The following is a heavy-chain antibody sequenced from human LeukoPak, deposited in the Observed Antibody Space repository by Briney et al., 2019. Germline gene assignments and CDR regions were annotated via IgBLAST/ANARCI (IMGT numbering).Heavy chain of an antibody. CDR2: VYTSGIT. CDR3: ARHASVDGNWPRPLDY. V-gene: IGHV4-4*07. J-gene: IGHJ4*02. D-gene: IGHD6-19*01. Sequence: PSETLSLTCTASGGFINSYYWSWIRQPAGKGLEWIGRVYTSGITNYNPSLKSRITMSVDTSKNQFSLKLTSVTAADTAVYYCARHASVDGNWPRPLDYWGQGSLVTVSS. CDR1: GGFINSYY.